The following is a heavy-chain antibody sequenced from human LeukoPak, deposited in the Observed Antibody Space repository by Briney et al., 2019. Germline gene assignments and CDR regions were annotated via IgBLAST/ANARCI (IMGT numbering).Heavy chain of an antibody. CDR1: GFTFSTYT. CDR2: ISSISSHI. Sequence: GGSLRLSCAASGFTFSTYTMNWVRQAPGQGLEWVSSISSISSHIFYADSVKGRFTISRGNSKNTLYLQMNSLRAEDTAVYYCAKDLYGGHFDYWGQGTLVTVSS. J-gene: IGHJ4*02. D-gene: IGHD4-23*01. V-gene: IGHV3-21*01. CDR3: AKDLYGGHFDY.